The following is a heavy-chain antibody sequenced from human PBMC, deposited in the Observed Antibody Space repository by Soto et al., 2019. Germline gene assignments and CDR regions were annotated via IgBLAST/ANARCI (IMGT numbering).Heavy chain of an antibody. D-gene: IGHD6-13*01. V-gene: IGHV1-2*04. CDR3: ASRIAAAGYAFDI. CDR1: GYTFTGYY. J-gene: IGHJ3*02. CDR2: INPNSGGT. Sequence: EASVKVSCNASGYTFTGYYMHWVRQAPGQGLEWMGWINPNSGGTNYAQKFQGWVTMTRDTSISTAYMELSRLRSDDTAVYYCASRIAAAGYAFDIWGQGTMVTVSS.